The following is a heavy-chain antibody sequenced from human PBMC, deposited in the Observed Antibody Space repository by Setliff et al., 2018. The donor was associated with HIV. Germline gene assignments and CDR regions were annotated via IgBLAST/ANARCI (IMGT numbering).Heavy chain of an antibody. V-gene: IGHV3-15*01. Sequence: GGSLRLSCAASGFTFSNAWMSWVRQAPGKGLEWVGRIKSKTDGGTTDYAAPVKGRFTISRDDSKNTLYLQMNSLKTEDTAVYYCTTTMVRGVIIRPQFFDYWGQGTLVTVSS. CDR2: IKSKTDGGTT. D-gene: IGHD3-10*01. CDR1: GFTFSNAW. J-gene: IGHJ4*02. CDR3: TTTMVRGVIIRPQFFDY.